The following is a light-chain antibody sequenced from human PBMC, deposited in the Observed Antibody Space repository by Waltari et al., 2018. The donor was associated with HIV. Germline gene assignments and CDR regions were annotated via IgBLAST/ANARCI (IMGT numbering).Light chain of an antibody. CDR2: GSS. V-gene: IGKV3-20*01. J-gene: IGKJ1*01. CDR3: QHFSGSST. Sequence: VLTQSPGALASSPGDKVILSCRASQAVSPSSVAWYQQKPGQPPRLLIHGSSNRAADIPGRFSGSGSGTDFTLIIARLEPEDVAIYFCQHFSGSSTFGQGTKVEIK. CDR1: QAVSPSS.